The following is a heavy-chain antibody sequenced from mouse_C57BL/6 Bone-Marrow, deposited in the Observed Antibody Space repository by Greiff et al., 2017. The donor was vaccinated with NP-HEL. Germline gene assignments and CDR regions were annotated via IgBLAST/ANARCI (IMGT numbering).Heavy chain of an antibody. Sequence: VQLQQSDAELVKPGASVKISCKVSGYTFTDHTIHWMKQRPEQGLEWIGYIYPRAGSTKYNEKFKGKATLTADKSSSPAYMQLNSLTSEDSAVYFCAREGYGNNWYFDFWGTGTTVTVSS. CDR1: GYTFTDHT. J-gene: IGHJ1*03. CDR3: AREGYGNNWYFDF. D-gene: IGHD2-1*01. CDR2: IYPRAGST. V-gene: IGHV1-78*01.